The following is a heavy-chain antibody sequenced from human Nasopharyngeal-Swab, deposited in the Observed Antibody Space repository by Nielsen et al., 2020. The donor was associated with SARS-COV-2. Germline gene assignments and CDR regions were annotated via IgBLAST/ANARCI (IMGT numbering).Heavy chain of an antibody. Sequence: GGSLRLSCAASGFTFSSYSMNWVRQAPGKGMEWVSSISSSSSYIYYADSVKGRFTISRDNAKNSLYLQMNSLRAEDTAVYYCARDRYSRRRFVWYFDLWGRGTLFTVSS. V-gene: IGHV3-21*01. J-gene: IGHJ2*01. CDR1: GFTFSSYS. D-gene: IGHD6-13*01. CDR3: ARDRYSRRRFVWYFDL. CDR2: ISSSSSYI.